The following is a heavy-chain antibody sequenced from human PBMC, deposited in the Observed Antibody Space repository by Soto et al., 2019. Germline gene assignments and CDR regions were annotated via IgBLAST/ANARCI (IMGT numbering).Heavy chain of an antibody. D-gene: IGHD3-22*01. CDR1: GGSISSYY. CDR2: IYYSGST. J-gene: IGHJ5*02. V-gene: IGHV4-59*01. CDR3: ARTYDSSGYQVWFDP. Sequence: SSETLSLTCTVSGGSISSYYWSWIRQPPGKGLEWIGYIYYSGSTNYNPSLKSRVTISVDTSKNQFSLKLSSVTAADTAVYYCARTYDSSGYQVWFDPWGQGTLVTVSS.